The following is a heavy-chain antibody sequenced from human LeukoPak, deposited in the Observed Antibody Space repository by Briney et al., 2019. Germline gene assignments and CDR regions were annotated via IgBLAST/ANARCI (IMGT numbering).Heavy chain of an antibody. Sequence: PGGSLRLSCAASGFTFDDYAMHWVRQAPGKGLEWVSLISWDGGSTYYADSVKGRFTISRDNSKNSLYLQMNSLRAEGTALYYCAKEGYCSSTSCYGLDYWGQGTLVTVSS. CDR3: AKEGYCSSTSCYGLDY. V-gene: IGHV3-43D*03. CDR1: GFTFDDYA. CDR2: ISWDGGST. D-gene: IGHD2-2*01. J-gene: IGHJ4*02.